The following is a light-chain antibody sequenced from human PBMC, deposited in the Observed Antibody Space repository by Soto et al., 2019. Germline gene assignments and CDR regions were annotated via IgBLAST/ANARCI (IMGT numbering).Light chain of an antibody. CDR2: EVS. CDR3: NSYTSSNTRV. V-gene: IGLV2-14*01. J-gene: IGLJ1*01. Sequence: VLTQPASVSGSPGQSITISCTGTSSDVGGYSRVSWYQHHPGKAPKLIIYEVSDRPSGVSNRFSGSKSGNTASLTISGLQAEDEADYYCNSYTSSNTRVFGTGTKVTV. CDR1: SSDVGGYSR.